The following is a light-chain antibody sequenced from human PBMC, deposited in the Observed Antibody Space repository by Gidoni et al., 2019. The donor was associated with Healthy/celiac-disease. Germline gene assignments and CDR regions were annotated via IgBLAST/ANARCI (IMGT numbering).Light chain of an antibody. V-gene: IGLV2-14*01. Sequence: QSALTQPASVSGSPGQSITISCTATCSDVRGYNYVSWYQQHPGKAPKLMIYEVSNRPSGVSNRFSGSKSGNTASLTISGLQAEDEADYYCSSYTSSSTLVFGGGTKLTVL. CDR2: EVS. CDR3: SSYTSSSTLV. J-gene: IGLJ2*01. CDR1: CSDVRGYNY.